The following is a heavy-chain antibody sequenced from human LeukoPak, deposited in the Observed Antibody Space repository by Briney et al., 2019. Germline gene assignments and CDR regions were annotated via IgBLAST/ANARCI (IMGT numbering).Heavy chain of an antibody. V-gene: IGHV4-39*01. CDR3: ARLDCGGDCYPHPAYYYYYMDV. D-gene: IGHD2-21*02. J-gene: IGHJ6*03. Sequence: SETLSLTCTVSGGSISSSSYYWGWIRQPPGEGLEWIGSFYYSGSTYYNPSLKRRVTISIDTSNNQFSLKLSSVTAADTAVYYCARLDCGGDCYPHPAYYYYYMDVWGKGTTVTISS. CDR2: FYYSGST. CDR1: GGSISSSSYY.